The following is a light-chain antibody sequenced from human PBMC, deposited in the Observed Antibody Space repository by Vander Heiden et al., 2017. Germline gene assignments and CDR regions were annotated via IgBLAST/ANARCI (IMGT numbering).Light chain of an antibody. J-gene: IGKJ1*01. Sequence: EILMTQSPATLSVSAGERVTLSCRASLSVTTSLAWYQQKPGQPPRLLIYGASTRATGVPARFSGSGYGTEFTLTISSLQSEDFAVYICQQYNNWPPWTFGQGTKVEIK. CDR2: GAS. V-gene: IGKV3-15*01. CDR3: QQYNNWPPWT. CDR1: LSVTTS.